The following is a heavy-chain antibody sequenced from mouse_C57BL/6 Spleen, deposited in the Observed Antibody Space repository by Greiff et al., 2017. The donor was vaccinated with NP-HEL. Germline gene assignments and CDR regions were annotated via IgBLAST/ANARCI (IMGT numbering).Heavy chain of an antibody. J-gene: IGHJ3*01. Sequence: EVQLQESGPGLVKPSQSLSLTCSVTGSSITSGYYWNWIRQFPGNKLEWMGYISYDGSNNYNPSLKNRISITRDTSKNQFFLKLNSVTTEDTATYYCARGMVTTGAYWGQGTLVTVSA. V-gene: IGHV3-6*01. CDR1: GSSITSGYY. CDR3: ARGMVTTGAY. D-gene: IGHD2-2*01. CDR2: ISYDGSN.